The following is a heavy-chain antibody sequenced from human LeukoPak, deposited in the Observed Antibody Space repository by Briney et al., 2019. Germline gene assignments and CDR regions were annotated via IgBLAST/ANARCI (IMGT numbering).Heavy chain of an antibody. CDR1: GFTFSSYS. J-gene: IGHJ4*02. CDR3: AKPGVPGLSTYYFDY. Sequence: PGGSLRLSCAASGFTFSSYSMNWVRQAPGKGLEWVSSISSSSSYIYYADSVTGRFTISRDNSKNTLYLQMNSLRAEDTAVYYCAKPGVPGLSTYYFDYWGQGTLVTVSS. D-gene: IGHD3/OR15-3a*01. V-gene: IGHV3-21*04. CDR2: ISSSSSYI.